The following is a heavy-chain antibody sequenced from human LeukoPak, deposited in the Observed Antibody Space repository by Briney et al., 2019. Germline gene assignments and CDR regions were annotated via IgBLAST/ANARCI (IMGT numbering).Heavy chain of an antibody. CDR1: GLTFRNAW. Sequence: PGGSLTLSCAASGLTFRNAWMNWVRQAPGKGLEGVGRIKSKIDGGTADYAAPVKGRITISGDDSKNMLYLQINSLTADDTALSYCTTRTWADGFDIWGQGTMVSVSS. CDR2: IKSKIDGGTA. J-gene: IGHJ3*02. V-gene: IGHV3-15*01. D-gene: IGHD2-2*01. CDR3: TTRTWADGFDI.